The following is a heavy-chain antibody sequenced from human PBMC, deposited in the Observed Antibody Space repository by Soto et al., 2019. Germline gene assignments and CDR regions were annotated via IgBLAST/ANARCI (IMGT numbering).Heavy chain of an antibody. CDR1: GGSISSYY. CDR3: ERYKRSGRRGGREAFDI. CDR2: IYYSGST. Sequence: PSETLSLTCTVSGGSISSYYWSWIRQPPGKGLEWIGYIYYSGSTNYNPSLKSRVTISVDTSKNQFSLKLSSVTAADTAVYYCERYKRSGRRGGREAFDIWGQGTMVTVSS. J-gene: IGHJ3*02. V-gene: IGHV4-59*08. D-gene: IGHD2-15*01.